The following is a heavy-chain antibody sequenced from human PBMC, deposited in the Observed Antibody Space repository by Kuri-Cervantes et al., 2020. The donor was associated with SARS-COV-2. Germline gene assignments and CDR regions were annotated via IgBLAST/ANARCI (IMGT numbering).Heavy chain of an antibody. D-gene: IGHD3-3*01. V-gene: IGHV4-34*01. CDR3: ARVRDDFWNGHLFDL. Sequence: SETLSLTCAVYGGSFSGYYWSWIRQPPGKGLEWIGEINHSGSTNYNPSLKSRVTISVDTSKNQFSLKLSSVTAADTAVYYCARVRDDFWNGHLFDLWGRGTLVTVSS. CDR2: INHSGST. J-gene: IGHJ2*01. CDR1: GGSFSGYY.